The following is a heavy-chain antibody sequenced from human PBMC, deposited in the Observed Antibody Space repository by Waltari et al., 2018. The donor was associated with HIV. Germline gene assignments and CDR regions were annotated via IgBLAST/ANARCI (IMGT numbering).Heavy chain of an antibody. Sequence: QVQLQESGPGLVKPSETLSLICSVSGYPISNGYYWAWIRQPPGKGLEWIGNVFNRGATYKNPSLESRVTMAVDKSRNQFSLNLGSVTAADTAIYYCARDFSGALQINLDFWGPGIKVAVSS. D-gene: IGHD6-19*01. CDR2: VFNRGAT. CDR3: ARDFSGALQINLDF. V-gene: IGHV4-38-2*02. J-gene: IGHJ4*02. CDR1: GYPISNGYY.